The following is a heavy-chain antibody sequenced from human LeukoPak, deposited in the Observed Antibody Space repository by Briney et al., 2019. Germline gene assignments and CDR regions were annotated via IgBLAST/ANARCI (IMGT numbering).Heavy chain of an antibody. CDR3: ARDLIHRSGEANY. CDR1: GFTFSDFY. CDR2: ISSSGSST. D-gene: IGHD3-22*01. Sequence: GGSLRLSCATSGFTFSDFYMSWIRQAPGKGLEWISYISSSGSSTNYADSVKGRFTISRGNAKNSLYLQMNSLRAEDTAAYYCARDLIHRSGEANYWGRGTLGTVSS. J-gene: IGHJ4*02. V-gene: IGHV3-11*05.